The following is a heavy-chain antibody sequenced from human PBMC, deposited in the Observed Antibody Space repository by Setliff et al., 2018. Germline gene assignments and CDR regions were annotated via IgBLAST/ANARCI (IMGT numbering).Heavy chain of an antibody. CDR2: IQSSGNT. CDR1: GASLRSGSNY. D-gene: IGHD5-12*01. J-gene: IGHJ4*02. Sequence: PSETLSLTCTVSGASLRSGSNYWSWIRQTAGKGLEWIGLIQSSGNTNYNPSLQSRVTISIDTSKNQFSLKMTSVTAADTALYYCAGTPARGTTWLSPFDYWGQGTLVTVSS. CDR3: AGTPARGTTWLSPFDY. V-gene: IGHV4-61*02.